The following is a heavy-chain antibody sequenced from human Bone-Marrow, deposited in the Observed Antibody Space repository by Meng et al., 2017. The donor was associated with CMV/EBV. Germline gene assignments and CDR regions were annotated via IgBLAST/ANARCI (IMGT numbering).Heavy chain of an antibody. Sequence: GESLKISCAASGFTFSSYTMNWVRQAPGKGLEWISYISSSSSTIYYADSVKGRFTISRDNAKNSLHLQMSSLRAEDTAMYYCARGLGDSGSDNYFDYWGQGILVTVSS. V-gene: IGHV3-48*04. CDR1: GFTFSSYT. CDR2: ISSSSSTI. J-gene: IGHJ4*02. D-gene: IGHD5-12*01. CDR3: ARGLGDSGSDNYFDY.